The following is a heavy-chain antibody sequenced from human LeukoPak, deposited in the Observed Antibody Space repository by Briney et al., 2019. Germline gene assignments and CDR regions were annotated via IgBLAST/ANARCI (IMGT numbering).Heavy chain of an antibody. CDR2: MNPNSGNT. Sequence: ASVKVSCKASGYTFTSYDINWVRQATGQGLEWIGWMNPNSGNTGYAQKFQGRVTMTRNTSISTAYMELSSLRSEDTAVYYCARGPPKVYSSSRWPFYWGQGTLVTVSS. J-gene: IGHJ4*02. D-gene: IGHD6-6*01. CDR1: GYTFTSYD. V-gene: IGHV1-8*01. CDR3: ARGPPKVYSSSRWPFY.